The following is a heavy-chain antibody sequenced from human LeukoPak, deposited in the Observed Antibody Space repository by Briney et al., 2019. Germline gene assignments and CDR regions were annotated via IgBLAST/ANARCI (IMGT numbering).Heavy chain of an antibody. V-gene: IGHV3-23*01. Sequence: GGSLRLSCVASGFTLSSYTLNWVRRAPGKGLEWVSVISRRGDTKYYADSVKGRFTISRDNSKNTVFLQMNSLSADDTATYYCAKGGDVAVVPAAGPYYAMDVWGQGTTVTVSS. CDR2: ISRRGDTK. D-gene: IGHD2-2*01. CDR3: AKGGDVAVVPAAGPYYAMDV. CDR1: GFTLSSYT. J-gene: IGHJ6*02.